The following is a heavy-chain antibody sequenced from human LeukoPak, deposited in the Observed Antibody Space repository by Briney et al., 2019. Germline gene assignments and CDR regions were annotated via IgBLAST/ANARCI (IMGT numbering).Heavy chain of an antibody. J-gene: IGHJ4*02. D-gene: IGHD3-22*01. CDR2: IYYSGST. V-gene: IGHV4-39*01. Sequence: SETLSLTCAISGGSFTDYYWSWIRQPPGKGLEWIGSIYYSGSTYYNPSLKSRVTISVDTSKNQFSLKLSSVTAADTAVYYCARQGFITMIVVPKEDYWGQGTLVTVSS. CDR3: ARQGFITMIVVPKEDY. CDR1: GGSFTDYY.